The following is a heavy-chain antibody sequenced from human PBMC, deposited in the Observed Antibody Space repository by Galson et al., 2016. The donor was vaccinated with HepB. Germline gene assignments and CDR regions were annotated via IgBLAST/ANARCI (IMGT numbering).Heavy chain of an antibody. D-gene: IGHD5-18*01. Sequence: ETLSLTCAVSGGSLKGIHWWSWVRQSPEKGLEWIGEIYHSGRTNYSPSLKRRVTLSVDTSKNQFSLNLSSVTAADPAVYYCARRAYSYGFISWFDPWGQGTLVTVSS. J-gene: IGHJ5*02. CDR2: IYHSGRT. V-gene: IGHV4-4*02. CDR1: GGSLKGIHW. CDR3: ARRAYSYGFISWFDP.